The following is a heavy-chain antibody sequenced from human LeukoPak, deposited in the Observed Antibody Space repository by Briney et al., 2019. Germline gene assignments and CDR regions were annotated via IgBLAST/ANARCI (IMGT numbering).Heavy chain of an antibody. Sequence: KPSETLSLTCTVSGGSIIGYHWSWIRQSAGKGLEWIGRLHTSGSGSATFNPSLQSRVTVSIDKSKNQFSLNLISVTAADTAVYYCAREPAGVPEYYFDYWGQGTLVTVSS. J-gene: IGHJ4*02. V-gene: IGHV4-4*07. CDR2: LHTSGSGSA. CDR3: AREPAGVPEYYFDY. CDR1: GGSIIGYH.